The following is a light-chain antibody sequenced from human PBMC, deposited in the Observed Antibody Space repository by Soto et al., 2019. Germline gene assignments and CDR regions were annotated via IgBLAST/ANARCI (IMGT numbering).Light chain of an antibody. J-gene: IGKJ1*01. CDR2: SSS. V-gene: IGKV1-39*01. Sequence: DIQMTQSPSSLSASVGDSVTITCRARQSISSYLNWYHQKPGQAPQLLIYSSSTSQSGVPSRLSASGSGIDISLTISSLQPEDFATYYYQQSYSTPWTFGQGTNVEIK. CDR1: QSISSY. CDR3: QQSYSTPWT.